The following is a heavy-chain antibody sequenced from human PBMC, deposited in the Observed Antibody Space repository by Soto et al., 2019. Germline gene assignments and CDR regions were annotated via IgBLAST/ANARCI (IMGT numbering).Heavy chain of an antibody. V-gene: IGHV1-2*04. J-gene: IGHJ4*02. Sequence: QVQLVQSGAEVKKPGASVKVSCKASGYTFTGYYMHWVRQAPGQGLEWMGWINPNNGGTNYAQKFQGWVTMTRDTSISTAYMELSRLRSDDTAVYYCARGTPGGRYYFDYWGQGTLVTVSS. CDR1: GYTFTGYY. D-gene: IGHD6-19*01. CDR2: INPNNGGT. CDR3: ARGTPGGRYYFDY.